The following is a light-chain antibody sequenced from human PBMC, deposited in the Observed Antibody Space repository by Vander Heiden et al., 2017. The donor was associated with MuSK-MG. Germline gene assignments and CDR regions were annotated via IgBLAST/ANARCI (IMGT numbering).Light chain of an antibody. Sequence: DIHLTQSPSSLSASVADRVTITRRASQGISSNFNWYQHAPETAPKLLYYAAAVLQNGAPSRFSGRGSGTEFTFTISGLQPEDFATYYCQQSFSSPPTFGQGTRLDIK. CDR1: QGISSN. V-gene: IGKV1-39*01. CDR2: AAA. J-gene: IGKJ5*01. CDR3: QQSFSSPPT.